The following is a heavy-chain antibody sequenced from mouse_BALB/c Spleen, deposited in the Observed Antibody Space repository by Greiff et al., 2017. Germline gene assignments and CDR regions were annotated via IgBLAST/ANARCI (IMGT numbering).Heavy chain of an antibody. Sequence: EGQLQQSGAELVKPGASVKLSCTASGFNIKDTYMHWVKQRPEQGLEWIGRIDPANGNTKYDPKFQGKATITADTSSNTAYLQLSSLTSEDTAVYYCARSYYGNYVDAMDYWGQGTSVTVSS. J-gene: IGHJ4*01. V-gene: IGHV14-3*02. D-gene: IGHD2-1*01. CDR1: GFNIKDTY. CDR3: ARSYYGNYVDAMDY. CDR2: IDPANGNT.